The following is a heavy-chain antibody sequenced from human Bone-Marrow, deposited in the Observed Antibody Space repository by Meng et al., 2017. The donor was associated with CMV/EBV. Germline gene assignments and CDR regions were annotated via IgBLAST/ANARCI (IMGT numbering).Heavy chain of an antibody. D-gene: IGHD2-15*01. V-gene: IGHV1-46*01. J-gene: IGHJ4*02. CDR2: INPSGGST. CDR1: GYTFTSYY. CDR3: ARGARIVAAGRDYFDY. Sequence: SVKVSCKASGYTFTSYYMHWVRQAPGQGLEWMGIINPSGGSTSYAQKFQGRVTMTRDTSTSTVYMELSSLRSEDTAVYYCARGARIVAAGRDYFDYWGQGTLVTRLL.